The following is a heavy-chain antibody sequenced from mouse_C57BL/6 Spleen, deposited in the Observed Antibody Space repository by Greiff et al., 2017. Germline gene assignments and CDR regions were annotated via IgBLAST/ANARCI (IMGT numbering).Heavy chain of an antibody. J-gene: IGHJ1*03. D-gene: IGHD2-1*01. CDR2: IFPGSGNT. CDR1: GYSFTSYY. CDR3: ARGENYGNLGWYFDV. V-gene: IGHV1-66*01. Sequence: QVHVKQSGPELVKPGASVKISCKASGYSFTSYYIHWVKQRPGQGLEWIGWIFPGSGNTKYNEKFKGKATLTADTSSSTAYMQLSSLTSEDSAVYYCARGENYGNLGWYFDVWGTGTTVTVSS.